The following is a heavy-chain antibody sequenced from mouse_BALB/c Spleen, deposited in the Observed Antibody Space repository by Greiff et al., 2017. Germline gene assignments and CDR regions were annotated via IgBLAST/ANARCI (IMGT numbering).Heavy chain of an antibody. Sequence: VQGVESGPGLVAPSQSLSITCTVSGFSLTSYGVHWVRQPPGKGLEWLGVIWAGGSTNYNSALMSRLSISKDNSKSQVFLKMNSLQTDDTAMYYCARLYGNYEGAMDYWGQGTSVTVSS. V-gene: IGHV2-9*02. CDR2: IWAGGST. CDR1: GFSLTSYG. CDR3: ARLYGNYEGAMDY. D-gene: IGHD2-10*02. J-gene: IGHJ4*01.